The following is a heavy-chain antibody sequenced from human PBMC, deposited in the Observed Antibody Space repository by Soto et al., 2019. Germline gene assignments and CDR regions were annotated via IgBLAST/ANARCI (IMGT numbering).Heavy chain of an antibody. J-gene: IGHJ4*02. Sequence: EVQLVESGGGLVQPGGSLRLSCAASGFTFSSYWMHWVRQAPGKGLVWVSRINSDGSSISYADSVKGRFTISRYNAKNTLYLQMSRLRAEDTAVYYCAKRTSMSGNYYFDYWGQGTMVTVSS. D-gene: IGHD3-10*01. CDR1: GFTFSSYW. V-gene: IGHV3-74*01. CDR2: INSDGSSI. CDR3: AKRTSMSGNYYFDY.